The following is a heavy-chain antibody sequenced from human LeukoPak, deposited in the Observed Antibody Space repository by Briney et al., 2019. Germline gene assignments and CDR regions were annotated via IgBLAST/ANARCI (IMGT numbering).Heavy chain of an antibody. CDR3: AKDVSSSWPNYYGMDV. V-gene: IGHV3-23*01. D-gene: IGHD3-10*01. J-gene: IGHJ6*02. CDR1: GFTFSSYA. CDR2: ISGSGGST. Sequence: GGSLRLSCAASGFTFSSYAMSWVRQAPGKGLEWVSAISGSGGSTYYADSVKGRFTISRDNSKNTLYLQTNSLRAEDTAVYYCAKDVSSSWPNYYGMDVWGQGTTVTVSS.